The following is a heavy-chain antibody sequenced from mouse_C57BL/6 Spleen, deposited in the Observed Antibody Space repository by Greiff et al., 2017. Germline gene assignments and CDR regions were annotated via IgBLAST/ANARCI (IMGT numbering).Heavy chain of an antibody. Sequence: EVKLMESGGGLVKPGGSLKLSCAASGFTFSDYGMHWVRQAPEQGLEWVAYISSGSSTIYYADTVKGRFTISRDNAKNTRFLQMTSLRSEDTAMYYCARSYSSSYDFDYWGQGTTLTVSS. V-gene: IGHV5-17*01. CDR3: ARSYSSSYDFDY. CDR2: ISSGSSTI. D-gene: IGHD1-1*01. J-gene: IGHJ2*01. CDR1: GFTFSDYG.